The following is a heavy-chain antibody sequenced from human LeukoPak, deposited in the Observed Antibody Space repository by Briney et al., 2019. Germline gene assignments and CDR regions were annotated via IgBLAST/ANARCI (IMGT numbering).Heavy chain of an antibody. CDR3: ATPTYYYDSSGYYTNWFDP. D-gene: IGHD3-22*01. CDR1: GGTFSSYA. CDR2: IIPIFGTA. V-gene: IGHV1-69*05. Sequence: GSSVKVSCKASGGTFSSYAISWVRQAPGQGLEWMGGIIPIFGTANYAQKFQGRVTITTDESTSTAYMELSSLRSEDTAVYYCATPTYYYDSSGYYTNWFDPWGQGTLVTVFS. J-gene: IGHJ5*02.